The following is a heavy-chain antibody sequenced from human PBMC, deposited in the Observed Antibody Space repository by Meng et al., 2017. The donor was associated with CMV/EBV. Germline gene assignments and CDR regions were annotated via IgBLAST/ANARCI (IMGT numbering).Heavy chain of an antibody. CDR1: GGSISSYY. CDR3: ARGGLYYYDSSGHFDY. D-gene: IGHD3-22*01. CDR2: IYTSGST. Sequence: EPGHGLVKPSATLYPPCTGVGGSISSYYWSWIRQPAGKGLEWIGRIYTSGSTNYNPSLKSRVTMSVDTSKNQFSLKLSSVTAADTAVYYCARGGLYYYDSSGHFDYWGQGTLVTVSS. J-gene: IGHJ4*02. V-gene: IGHV4-4*07.